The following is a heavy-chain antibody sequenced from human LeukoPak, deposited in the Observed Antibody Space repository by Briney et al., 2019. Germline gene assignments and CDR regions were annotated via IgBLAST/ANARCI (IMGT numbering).Heavy chain of an antibody. CDR2: INAGNGNT. Sequence: GASVKVSCKASGYTFTTYAMHWVRQAPGQRLEWMGWINAGNGNTKYSQKFQARVTITRDTSASTAYMELSSLRSEDTAVYYCARDPIGSRWPYYFDYWGQGTLVTVSS. D-gene: IGHD6-13*01. V-gene: IGHV1-3*01. CDR3: ARDPIGSRWPYYFDY. J-gene: IGHJ4*02. CDR1: GYTFTTYA.